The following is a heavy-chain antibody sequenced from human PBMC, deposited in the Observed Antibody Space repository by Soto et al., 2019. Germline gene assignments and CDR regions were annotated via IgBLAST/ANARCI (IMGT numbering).Heavy chain of an antibody. CDR3: ARHGIAARDWFDP. CDR2: IDPSDSYT. D-gene: IGHD6-6*01. J-gene: IGHJ5*02. CDR1: GYSFPSYG. V-gene: IGHV5-10-1*01. Sequence: GGSLRTPGKGSGYSFPSYGTSWVRKMPGKGLEWMGRIDPSDSYTNYSPSFQGHVTISADKSISTAYLQWSSLKASDTAMYYCARHGIAARDWFDPWGQGTLVTVSS.